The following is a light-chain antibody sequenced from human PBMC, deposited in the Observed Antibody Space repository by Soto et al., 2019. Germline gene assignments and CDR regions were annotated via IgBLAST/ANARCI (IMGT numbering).Light chain of an antibody. CDR3: QTWGTGIEV. V-gene: IGLV4-69*01. CDR1: SGHSSYA. J-gene: IGLJ2*01. Sequence: VLTQSPSASASLGASVKLTCTLSSGHSSYAIAWHQQRPEKGPRYLMKLNSDGSHSKGDGIPDRFSGSSSGAERYLTISRLQSEDEADYYCQTWGTGIEVFGGGTQLTVL. CDR2: LNSDGSH.